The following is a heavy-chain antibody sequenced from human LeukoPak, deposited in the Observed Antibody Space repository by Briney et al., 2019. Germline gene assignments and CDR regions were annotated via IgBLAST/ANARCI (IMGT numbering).Heavy chain of an antibody. CDR1: GFTFSSYS. V-gene: IGHV3-48*04. CDR2: ISSSSSSTI. D-gene: IGHD1-26*01. CDR3: ARDRGGSYSAIDY. Sequence: GGSLRLSCAASGFTFSSYSMNWVRQAPGKGLEWVSFISSSSSSTIYYADSVKGRFTISRDNAKNSLYLQMNSLRAEDTAVYYCARDRGGSYSAIDYWGQGTLVTVSS. J-gene: IGHJ4*02.